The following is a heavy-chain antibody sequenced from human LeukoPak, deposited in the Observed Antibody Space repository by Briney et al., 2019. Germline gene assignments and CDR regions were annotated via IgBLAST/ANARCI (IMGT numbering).Heavy chain of an antibody. CDR3: AKVRGTYSSGYFFDY. Sequence: PGSSLRLSCAASGFTFDNYAMHWVRQAPGKGLEWLSIISWNSGYIGYADSVKGRFTISRDNAKKSLDLQMNSLRAEDTAFYYCAKVRGTYSSGYFFDYWGQGTLVTVSS. J-gene: IGHJ4*02. D-gene: IGHD6-19*01. CDR2: ISWNSGYI. V-gene: IGHV3-9*01. CDR1: GFTFDNYA.